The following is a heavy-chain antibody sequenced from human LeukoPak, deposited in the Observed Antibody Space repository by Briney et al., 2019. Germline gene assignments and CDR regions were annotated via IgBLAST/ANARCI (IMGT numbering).Heavy chain of an antibody. D-gene: IGHD2-2*01. CDR2: MYYTGST. Sequence: SETLSLTCTVSGGSISTYYWSWIRQPPEKGLEWIGYMYYTGSTNYNPSLKSRVTISVDTSKNQFSLKLSSVTAADTAVYYCARGCSSTSCYRRGAPYYFDYWGQGTLVTVSS. CDR1: GGSISTYY. CDR3: ARGCSSTSCYRRGAPYYFDY. J-gene: IGHJ4*02. V-gene: IGHV4-59*01.